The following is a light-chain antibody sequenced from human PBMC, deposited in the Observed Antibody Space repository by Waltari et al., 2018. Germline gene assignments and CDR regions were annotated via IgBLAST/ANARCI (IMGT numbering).Light chain of an antibody. CDR1: QSVASK. Sequence: ETVMTQSPATLSVSPGDRVTLSCRASQSVASKVSWYQQKPGQVPRLLLYGVSTRATGVPARFSGSGSGTEFTLSISSLQSEDFAVYFCDQYFYWPYTFGQGNKLELK. CDR3: DQYFYWPYT. V-gene: IGKV3-15*01. CDR2: GVS. J-gene: IGKJ2*01.